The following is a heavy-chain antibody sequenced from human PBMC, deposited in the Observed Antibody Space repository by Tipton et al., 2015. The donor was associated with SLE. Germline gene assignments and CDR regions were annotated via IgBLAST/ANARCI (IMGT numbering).Heavy chain of an antibody. V-gene: IGHV4-39*07. Sequence: TLSLTCTVSGGSISSSSYYWGWIRQPPGKGLEWIGSIYYSGSTNYNPSLKSRVTISVDTSKNQFSLKLSSVTAADTAVYYCAREGHCSGGSCYPWFDPWGQGTLVTVSS. CDR1: GGSISSSSYY. CDR3: AREGHCSGGSCYPWFDP. CDR2: IYYSGST. D-gene: IGHD2-15*01. J-gene: IGHJ5*02.